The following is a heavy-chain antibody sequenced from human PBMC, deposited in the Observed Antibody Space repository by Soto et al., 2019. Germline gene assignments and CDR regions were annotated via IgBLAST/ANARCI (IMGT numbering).Heavy chain of an antibody. V-gene: IGHV3-23*01. CDR1: GFTFSSFA. CDR2: VSSSGGT. J-gene: IGHJ4*02. Sequence: GGSLRLSCAASGFTFSSFAMSWVRQAPGKGLEWVSGVSSSGGTYYADSVKGRFTISRDTSKNTLYLQMNGLRAEDTAVYYCAKRPLLSIKYFFDYWGQGTLVTVSS. CDR3: AKRPLLSIKYFFDY. D-gene: IGHD3-3*02.